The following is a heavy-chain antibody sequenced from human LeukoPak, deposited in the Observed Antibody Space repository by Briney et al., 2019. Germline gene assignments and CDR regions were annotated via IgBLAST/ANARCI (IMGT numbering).Heavy chain of an antibody. Sequence: QSGGSLRLSCAASGFTFSSYGMHWVRQAPGKGLEWVAVISYDGSNKYYADSVKGRFTISRDNSKNTLYLQMNSLRAEDTAVYYCARGGSWLTARGVEFDYWGQGTLVTVSS. CDR3: ARGGSWLTARGVEFDY. D-gene: IGHD4/OR15-4a*01. CDR2: ISYDGSNK. J-gene: IGHJ4*02. CDR1: GFTFSSYG. V-gene: IGHV3-30*03.